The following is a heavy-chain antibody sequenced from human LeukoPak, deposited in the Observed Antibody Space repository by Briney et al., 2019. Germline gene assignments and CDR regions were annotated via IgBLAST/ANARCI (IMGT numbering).Heavy chain of an antibody. CDR3: ARDLAAIVNSYYYYYMDV. J-gene: IGHJ6*03. CDR1: GYTFTGYY. D-gene: IGHD2-15*01. Sequence: ASVKVSCKASGYTFTGYYMHWVRQAPGQGLEWMGWINPNSGGTNYAQKFQGRVTMTKDTSISTAYMELSRLRSDDTAVYYCARDLAAIVNSYYYYYMDVWGKGTTVTVSS. V-gene: IGHV1-2*02. CDR2: INPNSGGT.